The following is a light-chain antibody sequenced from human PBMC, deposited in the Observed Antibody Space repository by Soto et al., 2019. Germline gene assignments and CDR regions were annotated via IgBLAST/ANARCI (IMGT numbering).Light chain of an antibody. J-gene: IGKJ1*01. CDR3: QQYGSSRWT. Sequence: EIVLTQSPCTLSLSPGGRATLSCRASQSVSSSYLAWYQQKPGQAPRLVIYGASSRATGIPDRFSGSGSGTDFTLTISRLEPEDFAVYYCQQYGSSRWTFGQGTKVDIK. V-gene: IGKV3-20*01. CDR2: GAS. CDR1: QSVSSSY.